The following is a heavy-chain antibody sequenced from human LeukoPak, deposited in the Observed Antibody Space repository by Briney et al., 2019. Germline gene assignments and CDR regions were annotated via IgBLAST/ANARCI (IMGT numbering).Heavy chain of an antibody. J-gene: IGHJ5*02. CDR1: GFTFSSYS. CDR3: ARVGSSSRGDWFDP. CDR2: ISSSSSYI. V-gene: IGHV3-21*01. Sequence: GGSLRLSCAASGFTFSSYSMNWVRQAPGKGLEWVSSISSSSSYIYYADSVKGRFTISRDNAKNSLYLQMSSLRAEDTAVYYCARVGSSSRGDWFDPWGQGTLVTVSS. D-gene: IGHD6-6*01.